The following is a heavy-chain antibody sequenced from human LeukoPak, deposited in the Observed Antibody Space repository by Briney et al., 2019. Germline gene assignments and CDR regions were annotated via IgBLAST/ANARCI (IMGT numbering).Heavy chain of an antibody. Sequence: GGSLRLSCAVSGFTVSSNYMSWVRQAPGKGLEWVSVIFSGGSTYYADSVKGRFTISRDDSKNTVYLQMNSLRAEDTSVYFCARGGESSGYYYADYWGQVTLVTVSS. V-gene: IGHV3-66*01. J-gene: IGHJ4*02. CDR1: GFTVSSNY. CDR2: IFSGGST. D-gene: IGHD3-22*01. CDR3: ARGGESSGYYYADY.